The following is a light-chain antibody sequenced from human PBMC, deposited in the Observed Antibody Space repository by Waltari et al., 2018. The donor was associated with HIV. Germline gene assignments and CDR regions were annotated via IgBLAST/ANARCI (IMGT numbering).Light chain of an antibody. J-gene: IGLJ3*02. CDR3: AAWDDSLSGRV. CDR1: NSNIGSTY. CDR2: RYT. V-gene: IGLV1-47*01. Sequence: QSVLTQPPSASGTPGQRVTMSCSGTNSNIGSTYVYWYLQLPGPTPKLLIYRYTQRPAGVPDRFSGSRSGTSASLAISGLRSEDEAYYYCAAWDDSLSGRVFGGGTKVTVL.